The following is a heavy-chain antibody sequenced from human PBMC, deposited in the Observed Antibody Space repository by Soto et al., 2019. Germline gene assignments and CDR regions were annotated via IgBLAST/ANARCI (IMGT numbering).Heavy chain of an antibody. V-gene: IGHV3-74*01. Sequence: GSLGLSCSASGFVFTDYWMHWVRRVPGRGLVWVSRVNSDGSTTNYVDSVKGRFTISRDNAKNTLYLHMTSLRAEDTSVFHCVRGLYGEPVGFDSWGQGTLVTVYS. CDR2: VNSDGSTT. CDR1: GFVFTDYW. J-gene: IGHJ4*02. D-gene: IGHD4-17*01. CDR3: VRGLYGEPVGFDS.